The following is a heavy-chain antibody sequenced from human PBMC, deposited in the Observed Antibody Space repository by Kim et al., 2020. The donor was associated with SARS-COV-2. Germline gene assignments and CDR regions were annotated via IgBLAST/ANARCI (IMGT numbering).Heavy chain of an antibody. V-gene: IGHV4-61*02. Sequence: NPSLKSRVSISVNTSKNQFSLKLRSVTAADTAVYYCGRVIGALDSRAYMEVWGKGTTVTVSS. CDR3: GRVIGALDSRAYMEV. D-gene: IGHD3-3*01. J-gene: IGHJ6*03.